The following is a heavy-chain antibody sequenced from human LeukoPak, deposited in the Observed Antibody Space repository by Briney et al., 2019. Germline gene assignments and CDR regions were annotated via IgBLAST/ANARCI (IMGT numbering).Heavy chain of an antibody. CDR2: IYPGDSDT. Sequence: GESLKISCKGSGYSFTSYWIGWVRQMPGKGLEWMGIIYPGDSDTRYSPSFQGQVTISADKSLSTAYLQWSSLKASDTAMYYCARLGPIVGATTNYFDYWGQGTLVTVSS. CDR3: ARLGPIVGATTNYFDY. J-gene: IGHJ4*02. V-gene: IGHV5-51*01. D-gene: IGHD1-26*01. CDR1: GYSFTSYW.